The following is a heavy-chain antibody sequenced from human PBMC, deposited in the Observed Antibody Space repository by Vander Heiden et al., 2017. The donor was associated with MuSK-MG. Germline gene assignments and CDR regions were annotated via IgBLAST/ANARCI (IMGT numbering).Heavy chain of an antibody. CDR2: IRSKAKNYAT. Sequence: EVKLVEPGGGLVQPGGSLTLSCAAAGFTSSGSSKTLVRQASGKGLEWVGRIRSKAKNYATAYAASAEGRFIISRDDSRNTVYLQMNSLRTDDTAVYYCTSPSRVTAPGRDYWGQGTLVTVSS. J-gene: IGHJ4*02. V-gene: IGHV3-73*02. CDR3: TSPSRVTAPGRDY. D-gene: IGHD6-13*01. CDR1: GFTSSGSS.